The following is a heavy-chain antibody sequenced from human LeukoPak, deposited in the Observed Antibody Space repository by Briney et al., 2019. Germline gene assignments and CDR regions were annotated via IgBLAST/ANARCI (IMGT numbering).Heavy chain of an antibody. D-gene: IGHD3-3*01. Sequence: ASVKVSCKASGYTFTSYDINWVRQATGQGLEWMGWMIPNSGNTVYAQKFQGRVTMTRDTSISTAYMELSSLRSEDTAVYYCARITHAYYGFWSGYYYFDYWGQGTLVTVSS. CDR1: GYTFTSYD. CDR2: MIPNSGNT. CDR3: ARITHAYYGFWSGYYYFDY. J-gene: IGHJ4*02. V-gene: IGHV1-8*01.